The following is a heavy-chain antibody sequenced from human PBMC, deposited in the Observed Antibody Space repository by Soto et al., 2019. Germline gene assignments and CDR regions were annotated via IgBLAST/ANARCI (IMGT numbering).Heavy chain of an antibody. Sequence: SETLSLTCAVSGDSFRSSDYYWGWIRRPPNKGLEWIGSMHYSGSTFYNPSLKSRVTISVDTSKNQFSLKLTSVTAADTAVYYCAIPGYSSSWYWFDPCGQATLLTLSS. CDR3: AIPGYSSSWYWFDP. V-gene: IGHV4-39*01. CDR2: MHYSGST. J-gene: IGHJ5*02. D-gene: IGHD6-13*01. CDR1: GDSFRSSDYY.